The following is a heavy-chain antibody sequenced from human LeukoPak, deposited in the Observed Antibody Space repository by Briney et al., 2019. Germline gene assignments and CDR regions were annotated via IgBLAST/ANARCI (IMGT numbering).Heavy chain of an antibody. CDR2: INWNGRST. CDR1: GFTFYDHG. CDR3: AGGDRDGWYFDY. Sequence: SGGSLRLSCAPSGFTFYDHGMMGVPQFPGRGLEGVSGINWNGRSTGYADSVTGRFTHSRDKDKTSLYLQLNSLRGDDTALYYCAGGDRDGWYFDYWGQGTLVTVSS. J-gene: IGHJ4*02. V-gene: IGHV3-20*04. D-gene: IGHD5-24*01.